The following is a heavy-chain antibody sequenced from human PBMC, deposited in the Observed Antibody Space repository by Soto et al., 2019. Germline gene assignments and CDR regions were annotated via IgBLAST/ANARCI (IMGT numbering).Heavy chain of an antibody. Sequence: PGGSLRLSCVVYGFPFNNYGINWVRQAPGKGLEWVSTVSKSDYTYYSDLVKGRFTISRDNAKNTLSLQRNTLRAEDTAVYFCAREDSIIIPAVSDFWGQGTLVTVSS. V-gene: IGHV3-21*04. CDR2: VSKSDYT. J-gene: IGHJ4*02. CDR3: AREDSIIIPAVSDF. CDR1: GFPFNNYG. D-gene: IGHD2-2*01.